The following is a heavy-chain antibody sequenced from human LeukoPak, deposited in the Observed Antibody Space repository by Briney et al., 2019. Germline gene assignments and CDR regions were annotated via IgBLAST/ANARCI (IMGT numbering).Heavy chain of an antibody. V-gene: IGHV4-59*08. CDR3: ARHSITMVRGVIIPPSGMDV. D-gene: IGHD3-10*01. Sequence: SETLSLTCTVSGGSISSYYWSWIRQPPGKGLEWIGYIYYSGSTNYNPSLKSRVTISVDTSKNQFSLKLSSVTAADTAVYYCARHSITMVRGVIIPPSGMDVWGQGTTVTVSS. CDR2: IYYSGST. J-gene: IGHJ6*02. CDR1: GGSISSYY.